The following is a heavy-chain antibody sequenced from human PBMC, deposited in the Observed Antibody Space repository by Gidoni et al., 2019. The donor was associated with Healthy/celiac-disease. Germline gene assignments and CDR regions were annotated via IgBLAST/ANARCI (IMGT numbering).Heavy chain of an antibody. CDR1: GFTFSSYA. J-gene: IGHJ3*02. Sequence: QVQLVESGGGVVQPGRSLGLSCAASGFTFSSYAMHWVRQAPGRGLEWVAVIAYDGSNKYYADTVKGRFTISRDNSKNTLYLQMNSLRAEDTAVYYCAKLRGDYYDSSGYVNDAFDIWGQGTMVTVSS. CDR2: IAYDGSNK. V-gene: IGHV3-30-3*02. D-gene: IGHD3-22*01. CDR3: AKLRGDYYDSSGYVNDAFDI.